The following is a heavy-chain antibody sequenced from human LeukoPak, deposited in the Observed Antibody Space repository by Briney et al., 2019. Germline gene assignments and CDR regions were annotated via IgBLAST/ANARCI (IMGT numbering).Heavy chain of an antibody. CDR3: TTRYYDSSDNTRDI. Sequence: KPGGSLRLSCAASGFTFSNAWMTWVRQAPGKGLEWVGRIKSKTDGGTTDYAAPVKGRFTISRDDSKNTLYLQMNSLKTEDTAVYYCTTRYYDSSDNTRDIWGQGTMVTVSS. D-gene: IGHD3-22*01. J-gene: IGHJ3*02. CDR2: IKSKTDGGTT. CDR1: GFTFSNAW. V-gene: IGHV3-15*01.